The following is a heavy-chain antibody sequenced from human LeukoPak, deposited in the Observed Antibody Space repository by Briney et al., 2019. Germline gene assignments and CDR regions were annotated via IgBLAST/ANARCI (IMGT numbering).Heavy chain of an antibody. CDR3: ARDHYDSSGPNFLYFDY. D-gene: IGHD3-22*01. CDR2: INHSGST. Sequence: PSETLSLTCAVYGGSFSGYYWSWIRQPPGKGLEWIGEINHSGSTNYNPSLKSRVTISVDTSKNQFSLKLSSVTAADTAVYYCARDHYDSSGPNFLYFDYWGQGTLVTVSS. J-gene: IGHJ4*02. CDR1: GGSFSGYY. V-gene: IGHV4-34*01.